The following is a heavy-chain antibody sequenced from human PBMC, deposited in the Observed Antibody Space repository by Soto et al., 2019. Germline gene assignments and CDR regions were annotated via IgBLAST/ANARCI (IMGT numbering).Heavy chain of an antibody. CDR2: ISDGGDTT. CDR1: GFSFSSYE. V-gene: IGHV3-23*01. Sequence: GGSLRLSCAASGFSFSSYEMNWVRQAPGKGLEWVSAISDGGDTTYYADSVKGRFTISRDNSKNTLYLQMDSLRAEDTAVYYCAKNRGIIMIVESWGQGALVTVSS. J-gene: IGHJ4*02. CDR3: AKNRGIIMIVES. D-gene: IGHD3-22*01.